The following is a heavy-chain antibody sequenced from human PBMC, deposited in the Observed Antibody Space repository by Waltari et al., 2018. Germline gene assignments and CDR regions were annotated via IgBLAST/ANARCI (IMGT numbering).Heavy chain of an antibody. Sequence: EVRLVESGGGLVKPGGSLRLSCAASGFTFSCYALNWARQAPGKGLEWVAGLSASGSRTFYAASVKGRFTISRDNSNNTLYAQMTSLTPEDTATYYCAMSLTVLVRADHWGQGTLVAVSS. CDR2: LSASGSRT. CDR1: GFTFSCYA. D-gene: IGHD1-26*01. V-gene: IGHV3-23*04. J-gene: IGHJ4*02. CDR3: AMSLTVLVRADH.